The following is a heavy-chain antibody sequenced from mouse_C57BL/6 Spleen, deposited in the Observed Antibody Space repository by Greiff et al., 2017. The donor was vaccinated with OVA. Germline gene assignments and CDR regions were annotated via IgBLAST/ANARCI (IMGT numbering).Heavy chain of an antibody. D-gene: IGHD2-4*01. CDR3: ARADAYDYDEGAFDY. CDR1: GFTFSSYA. Sequence: EVKVVESGGGLVKPGGSLKLSCAASGFTFSSYAMSWVRQTPEKRLEWVATISDGGSYTYYPDHVQGRFTISRDNAKNNLYLQMSHLKSEDTAMYYCARADAYDYDEGAFDYWGQGTTLTVSS. J-gene: IGHJ2*01. V-gene: IGHV5-4*03. CDR2: ISDGGSYT.